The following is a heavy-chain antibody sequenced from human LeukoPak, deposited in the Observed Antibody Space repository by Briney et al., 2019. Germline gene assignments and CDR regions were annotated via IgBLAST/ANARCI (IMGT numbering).Heavy chain of an antibody. J-gene: IGHJ3*02. D-gene: IGHD5-24*01. V-gene: IGHV3-23*01. CDR3: AKKRDAFDI. CDR1: GFTFSSYA. Sequence: PGGSLRLSCVASGFTFSSYAMGWVRQAPGKRPEWASSLTDSGGTTYYVDSVKGRFTISRDNSKNTLYLHMNSLRAEDTAMYYCAKKRDAFDIWGQGTVVAVSS. CDR2: LTDSGGTT.